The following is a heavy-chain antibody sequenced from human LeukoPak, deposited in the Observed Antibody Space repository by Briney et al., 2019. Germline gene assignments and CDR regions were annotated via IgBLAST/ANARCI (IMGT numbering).Heavy chain of an antibody. D-gene: IGHD1-26*01. V-gene: IGHV3-74*01. CDR1: GFXFSSYW. CDR2: IKTDGSST. J-gene: IGHJ4*02. Sequence: PGGSLRLSCAASGFXFSSYWIHWVRQAPGKGLVWVSRIKTDGSSTTYADSVKGRFTISRDNAKNTLYLQMNSLRAEDTAVYYCARDLSYGFDYWGQGTLVTVS. CDR3: ARDLSYGFDY.